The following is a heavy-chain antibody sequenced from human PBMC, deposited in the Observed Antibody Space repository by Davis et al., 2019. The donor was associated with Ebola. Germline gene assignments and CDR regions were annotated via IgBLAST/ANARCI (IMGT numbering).Heavy chain of an antibody. D-gene: IGHD2-2*01. J-gene: IGHJ6*02. CDR1: GFTLDDYA. Sequence: GGSLRLSCVASGFTLDDYAVHWVRQAPGKGLEWVSGISWNSGNIGYADSVKGQFTISRDNAKNSLYLQMNSLRAEDTALYYCAKLWDSYCSRTSCLDVWGQGTTVTVSS. CDR3: AKLWDSYCSRTSCLDV. CDR2: ISWNSGNI. V-gene: IGHV3-9*01.